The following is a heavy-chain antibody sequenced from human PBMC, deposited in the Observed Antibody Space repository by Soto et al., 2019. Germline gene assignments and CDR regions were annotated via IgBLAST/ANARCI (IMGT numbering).Heavy chain of an antibody. CDR2: IYYSGST. J-gene: IGHJ3*02. CDR1: GGSISSYY. Sequence: LSATLSLTCTVSGGSISSYYWSWIRQPPGKGLEWIGYIYYSGSTNYNPSLKSRVTISVDTSKNQFSLKLSSVTAADTAVYYCARDLLGSGWWRVGAFDIWGQGTMVTVSS. V-gene: IGHV4-59*01. CDR3: ARDLLGSGWWRVGAFDI. D-gene: IGHD6-19*01.